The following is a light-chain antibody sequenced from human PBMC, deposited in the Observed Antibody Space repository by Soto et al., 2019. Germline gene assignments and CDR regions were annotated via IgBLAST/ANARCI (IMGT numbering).Light chain of an antibody. J-gene: IGKJ4*01. CDR3: LQYNKWPPIT. Sequence: EIVMTQSPATLSLSPGERATLSCRASQRLGSHLAWYQQEPGQAPRLLIYAASTRATGIPARFSGSGSGEEFRLTISNLQSEDFAVYYCLQYNKWPPITFGGGTQVEIK. CDR2: AAS. CDR1: QRLGSH. V-gene: IGKV3-15*01.